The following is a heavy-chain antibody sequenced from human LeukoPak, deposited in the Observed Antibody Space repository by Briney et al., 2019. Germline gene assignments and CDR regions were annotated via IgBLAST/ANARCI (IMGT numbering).Heavy chain of an antibody. V-gene: IGHV3-74*01. J-gene: IGHJ6*02. D-gene: IGHD1-1*01. Sequence: GESLRLSCAPSGFTFNNYWIHWVRQVPGKALVWVSRINNGGSSASYVDSVNGRFTISRDNAKNPLFLQMTSLRAEDTAVYYCARRGTGHCMDVWGQGTTVIVSS. CDR3: ARRGTGHCMDV. CDR2: INNGGSSA. CDR1: GFTFNNYW.